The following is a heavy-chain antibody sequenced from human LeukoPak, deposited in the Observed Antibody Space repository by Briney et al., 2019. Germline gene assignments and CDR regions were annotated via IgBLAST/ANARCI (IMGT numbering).Heavy chain of an antibody. J-gene: IGHJ5*02. CDR2: IWYDGSNK. D-gene: IGHD4-11*01. V-gene: IGHV3-33*01. CDR3: TRDYSNFGRFDP. Sequence: GSSLRLSCAASGFIFNTYGMHWVRQAPGKGLEWVALIWYDGSNKNYADSVKGRFTISRDNSKSTLYLQMNSLRAEDTAVYYCTRDYSNFGRFDPWGQGTLVTVSS. CDR1: GFIFNTYG.